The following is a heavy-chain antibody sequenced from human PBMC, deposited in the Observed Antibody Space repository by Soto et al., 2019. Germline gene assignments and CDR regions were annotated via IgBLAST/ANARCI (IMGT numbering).Heavy chain of an antibody. Sequence: PGGSLRLSCAASGFTFSSYAMSWVRQAPGKGLEWVSAISGSGGSTYYADSVKGRFTISRDNSKNTLYLQMNSLRAEDTAVYYCAKGRRISSSGGGYGMDVWGQGTTVTVSS. D-gene: IGHD6-6*01. V-gene: IGHV3-23*01. J-gene: IGHJ6*02. CDR3: AKGRRISSSGGGYGMDV. CDR2: ISGSGGST. CDR1: GFTFSSYA.